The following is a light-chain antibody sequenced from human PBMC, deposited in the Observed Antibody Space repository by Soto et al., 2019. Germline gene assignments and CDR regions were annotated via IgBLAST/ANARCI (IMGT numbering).Light chain of an antibody. J-gene: IGKJ3*01. CDR3: QQYGSSPFT. Sequence: ERVLTQSPGTLSMSPGERATLSCRASQSVSSSYSAWYQQKPGQAPRLLIYGASSRATGIPDRISGSGSGTDFTLTISRLEPEDFAVYYCQQYGSSPFTFGPGTKVDIK. CDR1: QSVSSSY. V-gene: IGKV3-20*01. CDR2: GAS.